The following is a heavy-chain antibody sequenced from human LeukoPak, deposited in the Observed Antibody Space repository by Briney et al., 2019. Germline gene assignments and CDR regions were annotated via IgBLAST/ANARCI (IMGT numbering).Heavy chain of an antibody. Sequence: WASVKVSCKASGGTFSSYAISWVRQAPGQGLEWMGGIIPIFGTANYAQKFQGRVTITTDESTSTAYMELSSLRSEDTAVYYCARSPYSSGHYYFDYWGQGTLVTVSS. D-gene: IGHD6-19*01. CDR1: GGTFSSYA. CDR3: ARSPYSSGHYYFDY. J-gene: IGHJ4*02. V-gene: IGHV1-69*05. CDR2: IIPIFGTA.